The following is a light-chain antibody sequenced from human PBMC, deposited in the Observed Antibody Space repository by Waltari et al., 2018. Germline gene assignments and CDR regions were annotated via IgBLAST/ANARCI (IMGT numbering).Light chain of an antibody. V-gene: IGKV3-11*01. J-gene: IGKJ1*01. Sequence: IVLTQSPATLSLSPGERATLSCRASQSISSFLAWYQQKPGQAPRLLIYEASNRATGIPARFSGSGSGTDFTLTISSLEPEDFAIYYCQQRSNWPPAFGQGTKVEI. CDR3: QQRSNWPPA. CDR2: EAS. CDR1: QSISSF.